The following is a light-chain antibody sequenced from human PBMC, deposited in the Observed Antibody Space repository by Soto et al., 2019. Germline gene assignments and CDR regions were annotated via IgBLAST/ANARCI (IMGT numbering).Light chain of an antibody. CDR2: DVS. V-gene: IGLV2-14*01. Sequence: QSALTQPASVSGSPGQSITISCTGASSDVGGYHSVSWYQQHPGKAPKLLISDVSNRPSGVSNRFSGSISGNTASLTISGLQAEDEAAYYCNSYTSSSTVVFGGGTKLTVL. J-gene: IGLJ2*01. CDR3: NSYTSSSTVV. CDR1: SSDVGGYHS.